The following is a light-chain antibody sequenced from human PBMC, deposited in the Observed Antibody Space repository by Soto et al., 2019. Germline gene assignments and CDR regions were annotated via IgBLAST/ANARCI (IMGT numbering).Light chain of an antibody. CDR3: ATWDDSLSGWV. V-gene: IGLV1-47*02. CDR1: NSNIGSNS. Sequence: QSVLTQPPSASGTPGQRVTISCSGSNSNIGSNSVYWYQQLPGTAPKLLIYSNNQRPSGVPDRFSGSKSGTSASLAISGLRSEDEADYYCATWDDSLSGWVFGGGTKVTVL. CDR2: SNN. J-gene: IGLJ3*02.